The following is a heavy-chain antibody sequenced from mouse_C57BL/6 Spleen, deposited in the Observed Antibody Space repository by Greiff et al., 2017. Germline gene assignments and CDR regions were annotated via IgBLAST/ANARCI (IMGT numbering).Heavy chain of an antibody. J-gene: IGHJ4*01. CDR1: GYTFTSYW. V-gene: IGHV1-61*01. Sequence: QVQLQQSGAELVRPGSSVKLSCKASGYTFTSYWMDWVKQRPGQGLEWIGNIYPSDSETHYNQKFKDKATLTVDKSSSTAYMQLSSLTSEDSAVYYCARETYYAMDYWGQGTSVTVSS. CDR2: IYPSDSET. CDR3: ARETYYAMDY.